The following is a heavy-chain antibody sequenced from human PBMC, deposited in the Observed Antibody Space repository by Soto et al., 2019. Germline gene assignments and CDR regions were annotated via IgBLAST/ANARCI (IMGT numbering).Heavy chain of an antibody. CDR1: GFTFSSYG. V-gene: IGHV3-30*18. CDR2: ISYDGSNK. J-gene: IGHJ6*02. D-gene: IGHD3-9*01. Sequence: QVQLVESGGGVVQPGRSLRLSCAASGFTFSSYGMHWVRQAPGKGLEWVAVISYDGSNKYYADSVKGRFTISRDKSKNPLYLQMNSLRAEDTAVYYCAKDLSFDWVYSYGMDVWGQGTTVTVSS. CDR3: AKDLSFDWVYSYGMDV.